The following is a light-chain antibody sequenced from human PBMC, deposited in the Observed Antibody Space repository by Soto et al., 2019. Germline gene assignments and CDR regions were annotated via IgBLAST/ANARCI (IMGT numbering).Light chain of an antibody. CDR2: EIS. J-gene: IGKJ1*01. Sequence: DLVMTQTPLSLPVTLGQPASISCRSSQSLVHSSGNTYLYWFQQRPGQPPRLLIYEISKRFSGVPDRFSGSGAETDFTLRISRVEAEDVGVYYCMQATELRTFGQGTKVDIK. CDR3: MQATELRT. V-gene: IGKV2-24*01. CDR1: QSLVHSSGNTY.